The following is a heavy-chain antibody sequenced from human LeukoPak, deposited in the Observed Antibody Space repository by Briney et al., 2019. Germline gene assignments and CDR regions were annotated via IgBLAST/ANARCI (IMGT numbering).Heavy chain of an antibody. CDR2: IIPIYGTA. D-gene: IGHD6-6*01. CDR1: GGTFSSYA. J-gene: IGHJ6*03. CDR3: ARLQSSSSSRRAGYYYYYMDV. Sequence: SVKVSCKASGGTFSSYAISWVRQAPGQGLEGMGGIIPIYGTANYAQKFQGRVTITTDESTSTAYMELSSLRSEDTAVYYCARLQSSSSSRRAGYYYYYMDVWGKGTTVTVSS. V-gene: IGHV1-69*05.